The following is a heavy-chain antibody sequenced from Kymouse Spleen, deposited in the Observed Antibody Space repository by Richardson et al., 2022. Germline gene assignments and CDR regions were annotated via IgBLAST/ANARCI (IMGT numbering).Heavy chain of an antibody. Sequence: EVQLVESGGGLVKPGGSLRLSCAASGFTFSNAWMSWVRQAPGKGLEWVGRIKSKTDGGTTDYAAPVKGRFTISRDDSKNTLYLQMNSLKTEDTAVYYCTTDQGSYYYYYYGMDVWGQGTTVTVSS. J-gene: IGHJ6*02. CDR3: TTDQGSYYYYYYGMDV. CDR2: IKSKTDGGTT. V-gene: IGHV3-15*01. CDR1: GFTFSNAW. D-gene: IGHD1-26*01.